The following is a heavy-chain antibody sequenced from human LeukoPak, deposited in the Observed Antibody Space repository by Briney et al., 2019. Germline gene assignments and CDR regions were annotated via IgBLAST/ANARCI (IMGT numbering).Heavy chain of an antibody. V-gene: IGHV3-21*01. CDR2: ISSSSTYI. CDR1: GFTFSSYS. CDR3: ARGRGDGSGSYSLLYYYYMDV. D-gene: IGHD3-10*01. J-gene: IGHJ6*03. Sequence: GGSLRLSCAASGFTFSSYSMNWVRQAPGKGLEWVSSISSSSTYIYFADSVKGRFTISRDNAKNSLYLQMNSLRAEDTAVYYCARGRGDGSGSYSLLYYYYMDVWGKGTTVTVSS.